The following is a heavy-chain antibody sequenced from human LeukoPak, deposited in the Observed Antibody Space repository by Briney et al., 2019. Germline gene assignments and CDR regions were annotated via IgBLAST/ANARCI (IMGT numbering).Heavy chain of an antibody. CDR3: ARDPHGSSGWYDY. V-gene: IGHV4-4*07. CDR2: IHSRGST. CDR1: GGSISYYY. Sequence: PSETLSLTCTVSGGSISYYYWTWIRQPAGKGLEWIGRIHSRGSTNYNPSLKSRVTMSVDTSKNQFSLRLSSVTAADTAVYYCARDPHGSSGWYDYWGQGILVTVSS. D-gene: IGHD6-19*01. J-gene: IGHJ4*02.